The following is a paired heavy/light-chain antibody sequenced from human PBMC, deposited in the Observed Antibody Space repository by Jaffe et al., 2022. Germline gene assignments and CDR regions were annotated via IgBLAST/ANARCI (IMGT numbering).Light chain of an antibody. V-gene: IGKV4-1*01. Sequence: DTVMTQSPASLAVSLGERATINCKSSQSVLYGSNNKNHLAWYQKKPGQSPKLLIYWASTRESGVPDRFSGSGSGTDFTLTISSLQAEDVAVYYCQQHSSLPWTFGQGTKVELK. CDR3: QQHSSLPWT. CDR1: QSVLYGSNNKNH. CDR2: WAS. J-gene: IGKJ1*01.
Heavy chain of an antibody. D-gene: IGHD4-17*01. J-gene: IGHJ4*02. V-gene: IGHV3-23*01. CDR3: AKGVGGDGGGIFDF. CDR2: ISHDGANT. Sequence: EVQLLESGGGLVQPGGSLRLSCAASGFTFTGYAMSWVRQAPGKGLEWVSAISHDGANTYYPDSVKGRFIISRDNFKNTLYLEMNGLRAEDTAIYYCAKGVGGDGGGIFDFWGQGTLVTVSS. CDR1: GFTFTGYA.